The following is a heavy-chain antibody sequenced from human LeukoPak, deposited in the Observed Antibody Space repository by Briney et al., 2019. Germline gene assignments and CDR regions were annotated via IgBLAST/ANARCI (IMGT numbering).Heavy chain of an antibody. V-gene: IGHV3-21*01. D-gene: IGHD3-10*01. J-gene: IGHJ4*02. CDR3: ARGPPNYGSGTYYNY. Sequence: GGSLRLSCAASGFTFSSYSLNWVRQAPGKGREWVSSISSSTTYIYYADSVKGRFTISRDDAKNSLYLQMNSLRAEDTAVYFCARGPPNYGSGTYYNYWGQGTLVTVSS. CDR2: ISSSTTYI. CDR1: GFTFSSYS.